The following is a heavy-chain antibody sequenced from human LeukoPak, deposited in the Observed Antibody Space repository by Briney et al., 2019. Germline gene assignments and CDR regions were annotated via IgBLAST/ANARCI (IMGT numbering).Heavy chain of an antibody. CDR3: TTDSPTIFGVVINFDY. J-gene: IGHJ4*02. Sequence: GGSLRLSCAASGFTFSNAWMSWVRQAPGKGLEWVGRIKSKTDGGTTDYAAPVKGRFTISRDDSKNTLYLQMNSLKTEDTAMYYCTTDSPTIFGVVINFDYWGQGTLVTVSS. CDR2: IKSKTDGGTT. CDR1: GFTFSNAW. D-gene: IGHD3-3*01. V-gene: IGHV3-15*01.